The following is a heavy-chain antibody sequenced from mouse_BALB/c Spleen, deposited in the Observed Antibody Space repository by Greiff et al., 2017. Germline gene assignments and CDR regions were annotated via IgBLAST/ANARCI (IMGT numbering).Heavy chain of an antibody. CDR1: GFTFSSFG. V-gene: IGHV5-17*02. CDR3: ARSNWDGGWFAY. CDR2: ISSGSSTI. J-gene: IGHJ3*01. Sequence: VQLKESGGGLVQPGGSRKLSCAASGFTFSSFGMHWVRQAPEKGLEWVAYISSGSSTIYYADTVKGRFTISRDNPKNTLFLQMTSLRSEDTAMYYCARSNWDGGWFAYWGQGTLVTVSA. D-gene: IGHD4-1*01.